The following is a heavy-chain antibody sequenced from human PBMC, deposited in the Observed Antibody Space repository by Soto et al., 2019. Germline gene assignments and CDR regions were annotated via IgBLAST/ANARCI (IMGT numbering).Heavy chain of an antibody. CDR1: GYTFTSYY. D-gene: IGHD3-9*01. J-gene: IGHJ4*02. CDR2: INPSGGST. Sequence: GASVKVSCKASGYTFTSYYMHWVRQAPGQGLEWMGIINPSGGSTSYAQKFQGRVTMTRDTSTSTVYMELSSLRSEDTAVYYCARDYDILTGYYYYFDYWGQGTLVTVSS. V-gene: IGHV1-46*01. CDR3: ARDYDILTGYYYYFDY.